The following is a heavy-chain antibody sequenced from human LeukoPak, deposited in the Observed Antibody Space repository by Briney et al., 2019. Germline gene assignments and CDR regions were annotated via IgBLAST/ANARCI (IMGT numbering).Heavy chain of an antibody. J-gene: IGHJ4*02. CDR3: ARETTVTTFSEY. CDR2: ISSSGSTI. D-gene: IGHD4-17*01. V-gene: IGHV3-48*03. Sequence: GGSLRLSCAASGFTFSSYEMNWVGQAPGKGLEWVSYISSSGSTIYYADSVKGRFTISRDNAKNSLYLQMNSLRAEDTAVYYCARETTVTTFSEYWGQGTLVTVSS. CDR1: GFTFSSYE.